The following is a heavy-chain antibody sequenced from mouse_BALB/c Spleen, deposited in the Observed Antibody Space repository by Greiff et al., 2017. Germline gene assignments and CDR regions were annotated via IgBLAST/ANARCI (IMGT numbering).Heavy chain of an antibody. Sequence: EVKVVESGGGLVQPGGSRKLSCAASGFTFSSFGMHWVRQAPEKGLEWVAYISSGSSTIYYADTVKGRFTISRDNPKNTLFLQMTSLRSEDTAMYYCASSYYYGSYWYFDVWGAGTTVTASS. CDR1: GFTFSSFG. CDR2: ISSGSSTI. J-gene: IGHJ1*01. V-gene: IGHV5-17*02. D-gene: IGHD1-1*01. CDR3: ASSYYYGSYWYFDV.